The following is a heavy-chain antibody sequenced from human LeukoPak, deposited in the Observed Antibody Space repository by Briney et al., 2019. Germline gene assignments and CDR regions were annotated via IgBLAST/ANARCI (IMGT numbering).Heavy chain of an antibody. CDR2: ISAYNGNT. J-gene: IGHJ5*02. CDR1: GYTFTTYG. CDR3: ARDLIAARPGWFDP. V-gene: IGHV1-18*01. Sequence: ASVKVSCKASGYTFTTYGIDWVRQAPGQGLEWMGWISAYNGNTNYAQNLQGRVTLTTDTSASTAYMELRSLRSDDTAVYYCARDLIAARPGWFDPWGQGTLVIVSS. D-gene: IGHD6-6*01.